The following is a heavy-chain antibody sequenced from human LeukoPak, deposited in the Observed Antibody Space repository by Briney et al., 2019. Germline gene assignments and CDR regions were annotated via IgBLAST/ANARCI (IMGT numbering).Heavy chain of an antibody. D-gene: IGHD5-18*01. CDR2: VYQSGTT. Sequence: SETLSLTCTVSGFSISSGHYWGWARQPPGAGLEWIGRVYQSGTTYYNPSLKIRVTTSVDMSKNQFSLGLRPVTAADTAVYYCARIFIRNGYSSYFDCWGQGTLVTVSS. CDR3: ARIFIRNGYSSYFDC. V-gene: IGHV4-38-2*02. CDR1: GFSISSGHY. J-gene: IGHJ4*02.